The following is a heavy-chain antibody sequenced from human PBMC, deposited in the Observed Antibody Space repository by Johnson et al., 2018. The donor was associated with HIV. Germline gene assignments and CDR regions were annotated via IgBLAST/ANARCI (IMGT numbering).Heavy chain of an antibody. CDR3: ARSTGPYSTYYYDSPDPDAFDI. CDR2: IWYDGTNK. V-gene: IGHV3-30*19. D-gene: IGHD3-22*01. CDR1: GFTFSSYG. J-gene: IGHJ3*02. Sequence: QVQLVESGGGVVQPGRSLRLSCAASGFTFSSYGMHWVRQAPGKGLEWVAVIWYDGTNKYYADSGKGRFTISRDNSKNTRYLQMNSLRAEDTAVYYCARSTGPYSTYYYDSPDPDAFDIWGQGTMVTVSS.